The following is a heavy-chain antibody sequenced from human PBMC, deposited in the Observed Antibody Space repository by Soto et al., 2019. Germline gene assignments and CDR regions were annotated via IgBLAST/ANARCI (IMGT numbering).Heavy chain of an antibody. CDR2: IYAGDSEI. D-gene: IGHD3-22*01. J-gene: IGHJ4*02. Sequence: PGESLKISWKGSGYSFTTYWICWVRQMPGKGLEWMGVIYAGDSEIRFSPSFQGQVTVSPDMSLSSACPQLSSLRVADTAMYYCARKPYHYDTNSFGYWGQGTLVTVSS. CDR3: ARKPYHYDTNSFGY. CDR1: GYSFTTYW. V-gene: IGHV5-51*01.